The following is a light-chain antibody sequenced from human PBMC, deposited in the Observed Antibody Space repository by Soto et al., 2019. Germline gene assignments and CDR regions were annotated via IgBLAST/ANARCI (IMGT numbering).Light chain of an antibody. V-gene: IGKV3-20*01. J-gene: IGKJ1*01. Sequence: EIVLTQSPGTLSLSPGERATLSCRASQSVRNSHLAWYQQKPGQPPRLLISRAASRAPGIPDRLSGSGSGTGFTLSISKLEPEDSALYYCQQYGDSPWTFGLGTKVDIK. CDR1: QSVRNSH. CDR3: QQYGDSPWT. CDR2: RAA.